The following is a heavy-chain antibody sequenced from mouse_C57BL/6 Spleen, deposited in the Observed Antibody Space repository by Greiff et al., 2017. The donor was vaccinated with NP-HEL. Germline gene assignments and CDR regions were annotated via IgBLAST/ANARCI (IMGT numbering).Heavy chain of an antibody. CDR2: ISSGSSTI. CDR1: GFTFSDYG. J-gene: IGHJ2*01. CDR3: ARDGLGLRDSDY. V-gene: IGHV5-17*01. Sequence: VQLQQSGGGLVKPGGSLKLSCAASGFTFSDYGMHWVRQAPEKGLEWVAYISSGSSTIYYADTVKGRFTISRDNAKNTLFLQMTSLRSEDTAMYYCARDGLGLRDSDYWGQGTTLTVSS. D-gene: IGHD1-1*01.